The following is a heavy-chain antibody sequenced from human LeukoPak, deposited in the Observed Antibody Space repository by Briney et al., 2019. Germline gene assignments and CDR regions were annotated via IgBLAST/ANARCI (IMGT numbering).Heavy chain of an antibody. CDR2: INHKGST. J-gene: IGHJ6*03. D-gene: IGHD3-10*01. CDR3: ARGYYGSGSHCCHMDV. CDR1: VGSFSGYF. Sequence: SETLSLTCAVYVGSFSGYFWSWIRQPPGKGLEWIGEINHKGSTNYNSSLKSRATISVDTSKNQFSLKLSSVTAADTAVYYCARGYYGSGSHCCHMDVWGKGTTITVS. V-gene: IGHV4-34*01.